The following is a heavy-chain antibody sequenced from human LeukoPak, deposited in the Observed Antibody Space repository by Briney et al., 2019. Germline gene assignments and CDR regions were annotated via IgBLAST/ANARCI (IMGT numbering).Heavy chain of an antibody. Sequence: ASVKVSCTASGYTFTSYDINWVRQATGQGLEWTGWMNPNSGNTGYAQKFQGRVTMTRNTSISTAYMELSSLRSEDTAVYYCARKVAGRNAAFDIWGQGTMVTVSS. D-gene: IGHD6-19*01. CDR3: ARKVAGRNAAFDI. J-gene: IGHJ3*02. CDR2: MNPNSGNT. V-gene: IGHV1-8*01. CDR1: GYTFTSYD.